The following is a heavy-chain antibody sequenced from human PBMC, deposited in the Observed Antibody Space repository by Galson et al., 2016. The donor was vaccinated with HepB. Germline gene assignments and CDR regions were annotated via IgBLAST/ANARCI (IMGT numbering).Heavy chain of an antibody. CDR2: LNVYNGNT. V-gene: IGHV1-18*04. Sequence: SVKVSCKASGHTFISYSVTWVRQAPGQGLEWMGWLNVYNGNTHYAQNLQGRVTMTTDTSTNTAYMELRSLRSDDTAVYYCATCQEGSGRVWFDPWGQGTLVTVSS. CDR1: GHTFISYS. CDR3: ATCQEGSGRVWFDP. D-gene: IGHD3-10*01. J-gene: IGHJ5*02.